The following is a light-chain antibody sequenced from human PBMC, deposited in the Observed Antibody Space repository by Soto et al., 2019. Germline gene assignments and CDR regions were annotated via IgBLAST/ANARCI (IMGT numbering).Light chain of an antibody. CDR2: DAS. CDR1: QSIGRW. J-gene: IGKJ1*01. CDR3: QQYYSYWT. Sequence: DIQMTQSPSTLSASVGARVTITCRASQSIGRWLAWYQQKPGKAPKLLIFDASTLENGVPARFSGSRSGPEFSLTISSLQPDDFATYYCQQYYSYWTFGQGTKVDIK. V-gene: IGKV1-5*01.